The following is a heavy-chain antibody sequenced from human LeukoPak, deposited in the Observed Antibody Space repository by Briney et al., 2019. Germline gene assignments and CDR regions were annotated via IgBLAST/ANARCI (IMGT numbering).Heavy chain of an antibody. Sequence: GGSLRLSCAASGFTFSSYWMSWVRQAPGKGPEWVANIKQDGSEKYYVDSVKGRFTISRDNAKNSLYLQMNSLSAEDTAIYYCARDRRDGYNVLDYWGQGTLVTVSS. CDR1: GFTFSSYW. D-gene: IGHD5-24*01. CDR3: ARDRRDGYNVLDY. CDR2: IKQDGSEK. V-gene: IGHV3-7*01. J-gene: IGHJ4*02.